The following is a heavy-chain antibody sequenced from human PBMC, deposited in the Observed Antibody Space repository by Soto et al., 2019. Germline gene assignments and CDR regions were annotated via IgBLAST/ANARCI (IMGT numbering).Heavy chain of an antibody. CDR1: GGSISSSSYY. J-gene: IGHJ4*02. CDR3: ARRRYCSSTSCPIALGDY. D-gene: IGHD2-2*01. Sequence: SETLSLTCTVSGGSISSSSYYWGWIRQPPGKGLEWIGSIYYSGSTYYNPSLKSRVTISVDTSNNQFSLKLSSVTAADTAVYYCARRRYCSSTSCPIALGDYWGQGTLVTVSS. V-gene: IGHV4-39*01. CDR2: IYYSGST.